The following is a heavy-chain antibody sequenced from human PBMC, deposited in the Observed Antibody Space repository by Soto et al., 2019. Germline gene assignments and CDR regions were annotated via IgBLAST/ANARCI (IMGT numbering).Heavy chain of an antibody. CDR2: IHPADSET. D-gene: IGHD6-25*01. Sequence: PGESLKISCKGSGFSFSKYWIAWVRQMPGKGLEWMGSIHPADSETRYSPSFQGHVTMSVDKSTSTAYLQWSTLKASDTAMYYCARVFAAVLYGVDVWGQGTTVTVSS. CDR1: GFSFSKYW. V-gene: IGHV5-51*01. CDR3: ARVFAAVLYGVDV. J-gene: IGHJ6*02.